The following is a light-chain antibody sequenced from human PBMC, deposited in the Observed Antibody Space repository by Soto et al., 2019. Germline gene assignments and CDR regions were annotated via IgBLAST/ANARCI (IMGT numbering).Light chain of an antibody. CDR3: CSYAGSYTWV. CDR2: DVS. J-gene: IGLJ3*02. V-gene: IGLV2-11*01. Sequence: QSALTQPRSVSGSPGQSVTISCTGTSSDVGDYNYVSWYQQHPGKAPKLMIYDVSERPSGVPDRFSGSKSGHTASLTISGLQAEDEADYYCCSYAGSYTWVFGGGTKLTVL. CDR1: SSDVGDYNY.